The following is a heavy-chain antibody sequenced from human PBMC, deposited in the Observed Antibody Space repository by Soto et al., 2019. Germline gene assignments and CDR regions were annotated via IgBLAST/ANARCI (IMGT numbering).Heavy chain of an antibody. D-gene: IGHD2-15*01. CDR1: GFTFSSYA. V-gene: IGHV3-23*01. CDR2: ISGSGGST. CDR3: AKSLGYCSGGSCYSAYYYVMDV. J-gene: IGHJ6*02. Sequence: EVQLLESGGGLVQPGGFLRLSCAASGFTFSSYAMSWVRQAPGKGLEWVSAISGSGGSTYYADSVKGRFTISRDNSKNTLYLQMNSLRAEDTAVYYCAKSLGYCSGGSCYSAYYYVMDVWGQGTTVTVSS.